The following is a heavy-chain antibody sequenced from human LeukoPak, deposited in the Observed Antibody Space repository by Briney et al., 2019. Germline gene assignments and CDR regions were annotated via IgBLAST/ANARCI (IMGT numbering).Heavy chain of an antibody. D-gene: IGHD5-18*01. V-gene: IGHV4-39*07. J-gene: IGHJ2*01. CDR1: GGSISSSSYY. Sequence: SETLSLTCTVSGGSISSSSYYWGWIRQPPGKGLAWIGSIYYSGSTNYNPSLKSRVTISVDTSKNQFSLKLSSVTAADTAVYYCARSGGWGTAMAVRHWYFDLWGRGTLVTVSS. CDR2: IYYSGST. CDR3: ARSGGWGTAMAVRHWYFDL.